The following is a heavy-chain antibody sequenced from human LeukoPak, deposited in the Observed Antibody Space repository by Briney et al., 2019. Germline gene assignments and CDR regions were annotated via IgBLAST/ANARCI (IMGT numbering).Heavy chain of an antibody. CDR1: GYTFTGYY. J-gene: IGHJ4*02. CDR2: INPNSGGT. V-gene: IGHV1-2*04. D-gene: IGHD1-26*01. Sequence: ASVKVSCKASGYTFTGYYMHWVRQAPGRGLEWMGWINPNSGGTNYAQKFQGWVTMTRDTSISTAYMELSRLRSDDTAVYYCARGYRSSGSYLSSWGQGTLVTVSS. CDR3: ARGYRSSGSYLSS.